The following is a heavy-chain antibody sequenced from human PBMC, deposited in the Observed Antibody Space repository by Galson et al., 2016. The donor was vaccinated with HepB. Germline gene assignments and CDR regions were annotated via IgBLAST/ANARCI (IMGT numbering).Heavy chain of an antibody. Sequence: QSGAEVKKPGYALKISCKVSGYNFTNYCIGGVRQMPGKGLEWMGLIHPGDSDIADSQTFEGQVTISVDKSISTAYLQWSSLRASDPAIYYCARHHHYVVSGSRWFHPWGQGTLVIVSP. CDR3: ARHHHYVVSGSRWFHP. V-gene: IGHV5-51*01. CDR2: IHPGDSDI. J-gene: IGHJ5*02. CDR1: GYNFTNYC. D-gene: IGHD3-10*01.